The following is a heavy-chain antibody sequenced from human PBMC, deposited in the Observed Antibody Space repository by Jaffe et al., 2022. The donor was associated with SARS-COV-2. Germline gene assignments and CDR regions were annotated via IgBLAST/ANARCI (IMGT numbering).Heavy chain of an antibody. V-gene: IGHV3-30*18. J-gene: IGHJ5*02. CDR3: AKDGHDYGDYGGFDP. D-gene: IGHD4-17*01. CDR1: GFTFSSYG. CDR2: ISYDGSNK. Sequence: QVQLVESGGGVVQPGRSLRLSCAASGFTFSSYGMHWVRQAPGKGLEWVAVISYDGSNKYYADSVKGRFTISRDNSKNTLYLQMNSLRAEDTAVYYCAKDGHDYGDYGGFDPWGQGTLVTVSS.